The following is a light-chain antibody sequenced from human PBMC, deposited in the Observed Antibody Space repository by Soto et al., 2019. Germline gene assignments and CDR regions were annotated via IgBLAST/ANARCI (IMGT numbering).Light chain of an antibody. CDR1: QSVTNRY. CDR2: GIS. Sequence: ESVLTQSPGTLSLSPGERATLSCRASQSVTNRYFAWYQQRPGQAPRLLIYGISNRATGIPDRFSGSGSGTDFTLTISSLEPEDFVVYYCQQYSSFPHTFGQGTKLEVK. V-gene: IGKV3-20*01. CDR3: QQYSSFPHT. J-gene: IGKJ2*01.